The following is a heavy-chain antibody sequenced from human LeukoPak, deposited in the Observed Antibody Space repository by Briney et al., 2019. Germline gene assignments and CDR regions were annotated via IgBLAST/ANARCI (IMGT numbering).Heavy chain of an antibody. CDR2: ISYSGST. V-gene: IGHV4-31*03. Sequence: SQTLSLTCTFSVGSFSSGGYYWSGIRQHRGKGLEWIGYISYSGSTHYNPSLKSRVTISVDTSKNQFSLKMSSVTAADTAVYYCVRDSGSYYFDYWGQGTLVTVSS. CDR1: VGSFSSGGYY. CDR3: VRDSGSYYFDY. D-gene: IGHD1-26*01. J-gene: IGHJ4*02.